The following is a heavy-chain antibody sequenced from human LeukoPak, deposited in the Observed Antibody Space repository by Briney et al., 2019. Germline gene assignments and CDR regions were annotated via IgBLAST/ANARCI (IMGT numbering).Heavy chain of an antibody. D-gene: IGHD3-22*01. CDR2: INHSGST. V-gene: IGHV4-34*01. J-gene: IGHJ4*02. CDR3: AGYYYDSSGYYTFEY. Sequence: PSETLSLTCAVYGGSFSGYYWSWIRQPPGKGLEWVGAINHSGSTNSNPSLKSRVTISVHTSKNHFSLKLSSLTAADTAVYYCAGYYYDSSGYYTFEYWGQGTLVTVSS. CDR1: GGSFSGYY.